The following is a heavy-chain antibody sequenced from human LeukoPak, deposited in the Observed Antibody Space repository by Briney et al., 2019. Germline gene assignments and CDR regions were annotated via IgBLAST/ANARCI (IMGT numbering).Heavy chain of an antibody. CDR1: GFTFSSYG. CDR2: ISSSGSTI. CDR3: ASGYQLLHFDY. J-gene: IGHJ4*02. V-gene: IGHV3-48*03. Sequence: PGGSLRLSCAASGFTFSSYGMNWVRQAPGKGLEWVSYISSSGSTIYYADSVKGRFTISRDNAKNSLYLQMNSLRAEDTAVYYCASGYQLLHFDYWGQGTLVTVSS. D-gene: IGHD2-2*01.